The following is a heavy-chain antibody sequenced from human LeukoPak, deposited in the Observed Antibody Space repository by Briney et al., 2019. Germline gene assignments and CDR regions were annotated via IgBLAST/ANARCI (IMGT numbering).Heavy chain of an antibody. CDR2: VSGSGGST. J-gene: IGHJ2*01. Sequence: GGSLRLSCAASGFTFSSYAMSWVRQAPGKGLEWVSVVSGSGGSTYNADSVKGRLTISRDNSKNTLYLQMNSLRAEDTAVYHCAKQVVGATRYFDLWGRGTLVTVSS. D-gene: IGHD2-15*01. V-gene: IGHV3-23*01. CDR1: GFTFSSYA. CDR3: AKQVVGATRYFDL.